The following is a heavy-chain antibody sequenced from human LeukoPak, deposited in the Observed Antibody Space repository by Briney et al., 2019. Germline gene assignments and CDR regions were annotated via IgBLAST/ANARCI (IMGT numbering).Heavy chain of an antibody. CDR3: AKDHFGGVDY. J-gene: IGHJ4*02. CDR1: GFTFSSYA. Sequence: HPGASLRLSCAASGFTFSSYAMSWVRQAPGKGLEWASAISGSGGSTYYADSVKGRFTISRDNSKNTLYLQMNSLRAEDTAVYYCAKDHFGGVDYWGQGTLVTVSS. CDR2: ISGSGGST. V-gene: IGHV3-23*01. D-gene: IGHD3-16*01.